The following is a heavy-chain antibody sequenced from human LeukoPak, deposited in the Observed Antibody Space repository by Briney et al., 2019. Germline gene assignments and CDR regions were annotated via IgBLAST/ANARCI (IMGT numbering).Heavy chain of an antibody. D-gene: IGHD3-3*01. CDR1: GFTFSSYG. CDR3: ARVHDFWSGYYPPYYYGMDV. V-gene: IGHV3-30*03. J-gene: IGHJ6*02. Sequence: PGGSLRLSCAASGFTFSSYGMHWVRQAPGKGLEWVAVISYDGSNKYYADSVKGRFTISRDNSKNTLYLQMNSLRAEDTAVYYCARVHDFWSGYYPPYYYGMDVWGQGTTVTVSS. CDR2: ISYDGSNK.